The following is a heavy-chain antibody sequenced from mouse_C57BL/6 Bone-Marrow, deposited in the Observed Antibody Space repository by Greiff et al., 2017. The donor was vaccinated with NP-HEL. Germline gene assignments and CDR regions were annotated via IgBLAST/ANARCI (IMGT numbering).Heavy chain of an antibody. V-gene: IGHV5-6*01. CDR2: ISSGGSYT. CDR3: ARQLRRRAY. CDR1: GFTFSSYG. Sequence: EVQGVESGGDLVKPGGSLKLSCAASGFTFSSYGMSWVRQTPDKRLEWVATISSGGSYTYYPDSVKGRFTISRDNAKNTLYLQMSSLKSEDTAMYYCARQLRRRAYWGQGTLVTVSA. D-gene: IGHD3-2*02. J-gene: IGHJ3*01.